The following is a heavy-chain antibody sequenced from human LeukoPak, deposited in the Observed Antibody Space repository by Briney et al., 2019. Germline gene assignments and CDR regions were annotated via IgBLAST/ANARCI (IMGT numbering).Heavy chain of an antibody. V-gene: IGHV4-34*01. D-gene: IGHD3-16*02. CDR2: INHSGST. J-gene: IGHJ4*02. Sequence: PSETLSLTCAVYGGSFSGYYWSWIRQPPGKGLEWIGEINHSGSTNYNPSLKSRVTISGDTSKNQFSLKLSSVTAADTAVYYCARGPYDYVWGSYRYTPYYFDYWGQGTLVTVSS. CDR1: GGSFSGYY. CDR3: ARGPYDYVWGSYRYTPYYFDY.